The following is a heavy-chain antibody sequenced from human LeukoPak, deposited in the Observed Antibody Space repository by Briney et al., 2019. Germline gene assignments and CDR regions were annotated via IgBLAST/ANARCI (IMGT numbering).Heavy chain of an antibody. Sequence: AASVKVSCKASGYAFTSYYMHWVRQAPGQGLEWMGIINPSGGSTSYAQKFQGRATMTRDTSTSTVYMELSSLRSEDTAVYYCARLLVYGDYEDYWGQGTLVTVSS. CDR3: ARLLVYGDYEDY. J-gene: IGHJ4*02. V-gene: IGHV1-46*01. CDR2: INPSGGST. D-gene: IGHD4-17*01. CDR1: GYAFTSYY.